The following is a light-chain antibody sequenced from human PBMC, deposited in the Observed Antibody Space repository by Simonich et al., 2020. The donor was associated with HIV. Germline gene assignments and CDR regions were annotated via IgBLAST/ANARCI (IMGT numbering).Light chain of an antibody. CDR3: QQYDELPYT. CDR1: QDIRNY. CDR2: DAS. J-gene: IGKJ2*01. V-gene: IGKV1-33*01. Sequence: DIQMTQSPSSLSASVGDRVTITCHASQDIRNYLNWYQQNPGKAPKRLIYDASNLETGVPSRFSGSGSGTDFTFTISSLQPADIATYYCQQYDELPYTFGQGTKLEIK.